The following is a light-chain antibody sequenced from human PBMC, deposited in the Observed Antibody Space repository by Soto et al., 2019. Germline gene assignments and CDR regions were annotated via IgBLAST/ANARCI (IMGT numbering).Light chain of an antibody. CDR3: REWDESLCFFV. V-gene: IGLV1-47*01. CDR2: RNN. CDR1: SSNIGSNY. J-gene: IGLJ1*01. Sequence: QSVLTQPPSASGTPGQRVTISCSGSSSNIGSNYVYWYQQLPGTAPKLLIYRNNQRPSGVPDRFSGSKSGTSASLAISGPRSGEEVYYYWREWDESLCFFVFGPG.